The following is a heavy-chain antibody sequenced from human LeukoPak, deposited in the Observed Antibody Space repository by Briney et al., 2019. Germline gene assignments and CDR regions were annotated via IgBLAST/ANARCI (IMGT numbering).Heavy chain of an antibody. V-gene: IGHV4-39*07. Sequence: SETLSLTCTVSGGSVSSGSYYWGWIRQPPGKGLEWLGNIYYSGSTYYNPSLKSRVTISVETSKNQFSLKLSSVTAADTAVYYCARDGRFPPEVLPRYFDYWGQGTLVTVSS. CDR2: IYYSGST. D-gene: IGHD1-26*01. J-gene: IGHJ4*02. CDR3: ARDGRFPPEVLPRYFDY. CDR1: GGSVSSGSYY.